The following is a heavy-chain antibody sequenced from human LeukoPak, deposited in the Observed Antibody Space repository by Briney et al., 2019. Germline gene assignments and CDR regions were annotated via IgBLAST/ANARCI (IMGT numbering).Heavy chain of an antibody. Sequence: PEASVKLSCEASGCTFSSYAISWVRQAPGQGLEWMSWISGYNGNTNYAHNLKGRVTMTRDKSKNTAYLELNSLRSEDTAVYYCARLRGWFGELFKYYCRMDVWGQGTTVTVSS. CDR1: GCTFSSYA. CDR3: ARLRGWFGELFKYYCRMDV. D-gene: IGHD3-10*01. CDR2: ISGYNGNT. V-gene: IGHV1-18*01. J-gene: IGHJ6*02.